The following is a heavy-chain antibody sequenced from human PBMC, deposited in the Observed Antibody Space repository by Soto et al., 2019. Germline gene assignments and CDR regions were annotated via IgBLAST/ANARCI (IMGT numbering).Heavy chain of an antibody. Sequence: QVQLVQSGAEVKKPGSSVKVSCKASGGTFSSYAISWVRQAPGQGLEWMGGIIPIFGTANYAQKFQGRVTIPADESTSTAYMALSSLRAEDTAVYYCARPFGYSYGLYYYGMDVWGQGTTVTVSS. CDR1: GGTFSSYA. J-gene: IGHJ6*02. CDR3: ARPFGYSYGLYYYGMDV. CDR2: IIPIFGTA. D-gene: IGHD5-18*01. V-gene: IGHV1-69*12.